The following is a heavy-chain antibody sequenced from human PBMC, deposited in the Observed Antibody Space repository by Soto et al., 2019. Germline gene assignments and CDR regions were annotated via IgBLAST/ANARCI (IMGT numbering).Heavy chain of an antibody. V-gene: IGHV1-69*01. J-gene: IGHJ6*02. CDR1: GVSFNNNG. D-gene: IGHD3-10*01. CDR2: VSPPFRTS. CDR3: ARVLYYGSGSYSPYGMDV. Sequence: QVQLVQSGAEVKKPGSSVKVCCKTSGVSFNNNGIGWVRQAAGHGLEWMGGVSPPFRTSNYARKFQGRISITADASTGTVNMELSSLTSEDTAQYYCARVLYYGSGSYSPYGMDVWGQGTTLTVFS.